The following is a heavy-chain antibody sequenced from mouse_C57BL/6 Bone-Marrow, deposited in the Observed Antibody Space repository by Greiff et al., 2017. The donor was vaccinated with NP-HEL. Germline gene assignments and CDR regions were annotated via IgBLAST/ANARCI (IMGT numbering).Heavy chain of an antibody. V-gene: IGHV1-54*01. Sequence: QVQLQQSGAELVRPGTSVKVSCKASGYAFTNYLIEWVKQRPGQGLEWIGVINPGSGGTNYTEKFKGKATLTADKSSSTAYMQLSSLTSEDSAVYFCAREGGLPHWGQGTTLTVSS. CDR2: INPGSGGT. D-gene: IGHD2-2*01. CDR3: AREGGLPH. CDR1: GYAFTNYL. J-gene: IGHJ2*01.